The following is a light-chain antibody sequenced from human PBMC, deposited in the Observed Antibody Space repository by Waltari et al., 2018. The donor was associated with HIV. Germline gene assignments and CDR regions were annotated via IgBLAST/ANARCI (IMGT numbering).Light chain of an antibody. CDR2: DLT. CDR3: CSFAGSYTWL. Sequence: QSALTQPRSVSGSPGQSVTISCTGTSSDVGGYNYVSWYQQLPGKAPKLMIYDLTERPSGGPDRCSGSKSGNTASLTISGLQAEDEADYYCCSFAGSYTWLFGGGTKLTVL. V-gene: IGLV2-11*01. CDR1: SSDVGGYNY. J-gene: IGLJ2*01.